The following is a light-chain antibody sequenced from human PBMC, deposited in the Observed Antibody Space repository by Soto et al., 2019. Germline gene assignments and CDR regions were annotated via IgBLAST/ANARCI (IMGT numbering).Light chain of an antibody. V-gene: IGKV3-20*01. J-gene: IGKJ5*01. CDR1: RSVTNNY. CDR2: CAS. Sequence: PGESATLSCRASRSVTNNYLAWHQQKPGQTASLLIYCASSRSTGIPDRFSGSGSGTDFTLPISRLEHEDFAVYYCQQHGSSPITFGQGTRLEIK. CDR3: QQHGSSPIT.